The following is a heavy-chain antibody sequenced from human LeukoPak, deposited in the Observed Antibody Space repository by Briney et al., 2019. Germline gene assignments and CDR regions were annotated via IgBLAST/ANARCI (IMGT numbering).Heavy chain of an antibody. D-gene: IGHD6-19*01. CDR3: ATEIAVWLRYFGH. CDR2: VSYDGSTK. CDR1: ASTSSNYA. Sequence: GGSLRLSCAASASTSSNYAMHWVRQAPGTGLEWVAIVSYDGSTKYYAASVEGRFTISRDNSKNTLYLQMNSLRPEDTAVYYCATEIAVWLRYFGHLGQGTLVTVSS. V-gene: IGHV3-30-3*01. J-gene: IGHJ4*02.